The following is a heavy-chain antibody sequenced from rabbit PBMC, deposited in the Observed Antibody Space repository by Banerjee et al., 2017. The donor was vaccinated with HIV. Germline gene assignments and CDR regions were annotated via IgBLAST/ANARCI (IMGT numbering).Heavy chain of an antibody. Sequence: QEQLEESGGDLVKPEGSLTLTCTASGFDFSTNTMCWVRQAPGKGLEWIGCINTGSGNTYYASWAKGRFTISKTSSTTVTLQMTSLTAADTATYFCAREESDGYAGYVYAFRLWGPGTLVTVS. CDR2: INTGSGNT. D-gene: IGHD7-1*01. CDR3: AREESDGYAGYVYAFRL. CDR1: GFDFSTNT. J-gene: IGHJ4*01. V-gene: IGHV1S45*01.